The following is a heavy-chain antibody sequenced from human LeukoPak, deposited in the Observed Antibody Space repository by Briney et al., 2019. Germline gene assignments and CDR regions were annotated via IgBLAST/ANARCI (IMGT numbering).Heavy chain of an antibody. J-gene: IGHJ4*02. CDR2: ISRSGDTI. Sequence: GGSLRLSCAASGFTFSDYAMSWIRQAPGQGLEWVSYISRSGDTIDYPDSVKGRFSISRNNAKNSLSLQMNGPRAEETADYYCAGYHWNSGVVYWGQGTLVTVSS. CDR3: AGYHWNSGVVY. CDR1: GFTFSDYA. D-gene: IGHD1-7*01. V-gene: IGHV3-11*01.